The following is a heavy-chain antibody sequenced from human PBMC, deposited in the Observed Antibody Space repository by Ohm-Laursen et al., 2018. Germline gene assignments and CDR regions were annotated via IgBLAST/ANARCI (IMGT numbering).Heavy chain of an antibody. J-gene: IGHJ5*02. CDR1: GFTVSSTY. V-gene: IGHV3-53*01. CDR3: ARVVDYQVFRFDP. D-gene: IGHD2-2*01. CDR2: IYNVGTT. Sequence: SLRLSCAASGFTVSSTYMTWARQAPGKGLEWVSLIYNVGTTYYADSVKDRFTISRDNSKNTLYLQMHRLRAEDTAVYFCARVVDYQVFRFDPWGQGTLVTVSS.